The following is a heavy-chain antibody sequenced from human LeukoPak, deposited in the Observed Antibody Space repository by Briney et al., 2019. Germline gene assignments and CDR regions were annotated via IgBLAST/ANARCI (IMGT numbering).Heavy chain of an antibody. Sequence: GGSLRPSCAASGFTFSNYAMSWVRQAPGKGLEWVAVIWYDGSNKYYADSVKGRFTISRDNSKNTLYLQMNSLRAEDTAVYYCARDRKSTVTYPWGQGTLVTVSS. CDR3: ARDRKSTVTYP. V-gene: IGHV3-33*08. CDR1: GFTFSNYA. CDR2: IWYDGSNK. J-gene: IGHJ5*02. D-gene: IGHD4-17*01.